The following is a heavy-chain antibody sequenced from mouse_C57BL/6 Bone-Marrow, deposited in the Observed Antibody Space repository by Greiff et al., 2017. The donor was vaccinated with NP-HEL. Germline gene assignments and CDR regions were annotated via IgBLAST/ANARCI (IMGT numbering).Heavy chain of an antibody. V-gene: IGHV5-4*03. J-gene: IGHJ3*01. CDR2: ISDGGSYT. Sequence: EVKLVESGGGLVKPGGSLKLSCAASGFTFSSYAMSWVRQTPEKRLEWVATISDGGSYTYYPDNVKGRFTISRDNAKNNLYLQMSHLKSEDTAMYYCARGRDYDWFAYWGQGTLVTVSA. D-gene: IGHD2-4*01. CDR1: GFTFSSYA. CDR3: ARGRDYDWFAY.